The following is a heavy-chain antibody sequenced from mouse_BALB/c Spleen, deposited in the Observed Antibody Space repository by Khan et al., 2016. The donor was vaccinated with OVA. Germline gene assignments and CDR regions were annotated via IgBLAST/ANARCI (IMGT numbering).Heavy chain of an antibody. Sequence: VQLQQSGTVLARPGASVKMSCKASGYSFTSYWMHWVKQRPGQGLEWIGGIYPGNSDTSYNQKFKGKAKLTAVTSASPAYLELSSLTNEDSAVYYCTRAGYWAFAYWGQGTLVTVSA. V-gene: IGHV1-5*01. D-gene: IGHD4-1*01. CDR3: TRAGYWAFAY. CDR2: IYPGNSDT. J-gene: IGHJ3*01. CDR1: GYSFTSYW.